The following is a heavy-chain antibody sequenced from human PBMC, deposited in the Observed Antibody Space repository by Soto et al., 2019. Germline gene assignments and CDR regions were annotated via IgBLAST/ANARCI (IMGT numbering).Heavy chain of an antibody. CDR3: ARGDDFVYYYGVDV. V-gene: IGHV1-69*06. Sequence: QVQLVQSGAEVRKPGSSVKVYCKASGGTFNKNAISWVRQAPEQGLEWIGGITPLFGKANYAPKFQGRVTIIADRITTTGYMELRSLTSDFTAVYYCARGDDFVYYYGVDVWVQGTTVTVSS. CDR2: ITPLFGKA. CDR1: GGTFNKNA. D-gene: IGHD3-16*01. J-gene: IGHJ6*02.